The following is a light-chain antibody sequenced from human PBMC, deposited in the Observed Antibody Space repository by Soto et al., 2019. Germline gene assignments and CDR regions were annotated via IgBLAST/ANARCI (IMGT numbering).Light chain of an antibody. V-gene: IGKV1-39*01. J-gene: IGKJ2*01. CDR1: QSISSY. CDR3: QQGYSTPYT. Sequence: DIQMTQSPSSLSASVGDRVTITCRASQSISSYLNWYQQKPGKAPKLLIYAASSLQSGVPSRFSGSGSGTDFTLPISSLQPEDFATYYCQQGYSTPYTFAQGTKLEI. CDR2: AAS.